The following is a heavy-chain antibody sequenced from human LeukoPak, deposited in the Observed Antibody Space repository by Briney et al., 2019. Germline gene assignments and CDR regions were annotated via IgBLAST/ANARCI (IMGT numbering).Heavy chain of an antibody. J-gene: IGHJ4*01. CDR1: GFTFSTYW. Sequence: GGSLRLSCAASGFTFSTYWMTWVRQAPGKGLEWVANMDQDGSDKYYVDSVKGRFTISRDNAKNSLYLQMNSLRAEDTAVYYCARTAWISLWFLDYWGHGTLVTVSS. D-gene: IGHD3-10*01. V-gene: IGHV3-7*03. CDR2: MDQDGSDK. CDR3: ARTAWISLWFLDY.